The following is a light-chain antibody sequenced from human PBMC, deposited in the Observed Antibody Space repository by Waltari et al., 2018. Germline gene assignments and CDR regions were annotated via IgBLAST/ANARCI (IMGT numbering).Light chain of an antibody. J-gene: IGLJ1*01. CDR1: SANIGRNS. V-gene: IGLV1-44*01. Sequence: QSVLTQPPSASGTPGQRVTIYCSGSSANIGRNSVNWFQQLPGTAPKLLINYSFQRPSGVPDRFFGSTSGTSASLAISGLLSEDEADYYCAAWDDSLNGYVFGTGTHVSV. CDR2: YSF. CDR3: AAWDDSLNGYV.